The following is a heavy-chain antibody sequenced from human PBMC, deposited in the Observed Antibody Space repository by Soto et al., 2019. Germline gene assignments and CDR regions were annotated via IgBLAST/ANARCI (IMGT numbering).Heavy chain of an antibody. CDR2: ISAYNGNT. Sequence: ASVKVSCKASGYTFTSYGISWVRQAPGQGLEWMGWISAYNGNTNYAQKLQGRVTMTTDTSTSTAYMELRSLRSDDTAVYYCARLDKGYGSIGAFDIWGQGPMVTVSS. J-gene: IGHJ3*02. CDR3: ARLDKGYGSIGAFDI. CDR1: GYTFTSYG. D-gene: IGHD3-10*01. V-gene: IGHV1-18*01.